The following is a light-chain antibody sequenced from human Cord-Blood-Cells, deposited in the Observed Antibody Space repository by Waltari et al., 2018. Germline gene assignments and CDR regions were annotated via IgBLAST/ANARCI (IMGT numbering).Light chain of an antibody. V-gene: IGLV2-23*01. CDR2: EGS. CDR3: CSYAGSSTYV. CDR1: SSDVGRYNL. J-gene: IGLJ1*01. Sequence: QSALTQPASVSGSPGQSITISCTGTSSDVGRYNLVSGYQHHPGKAPKLMIYEGSKRPSGVSNRFSGSKSGNTASLTISGLQAEDEADYYCCSYAGSSTYVFGTGTKVTVL.